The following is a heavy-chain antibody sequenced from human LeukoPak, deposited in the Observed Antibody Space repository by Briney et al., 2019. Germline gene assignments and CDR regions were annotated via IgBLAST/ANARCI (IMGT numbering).Heavy chain of an antibody. CDR1: GFTFSSYG. CDR2: MSGDGATT. J-gene: IGHJ6*03. V-gene: IGHV3-23*01. Sequence: GGTLRLSCAASGFTFSSYGMSWVRQAPGKGLEWASAMSGDGATTYYADSVKGRFTISRDNSKNTLYLQINSLRAEDTAVYYCARGSEVESSGWGYYYYYYMDVWGKGTTVTISS. D-gene: IGHD6-19*01. CDR3: ARGSEVESSGWGYYYYYYMDV.